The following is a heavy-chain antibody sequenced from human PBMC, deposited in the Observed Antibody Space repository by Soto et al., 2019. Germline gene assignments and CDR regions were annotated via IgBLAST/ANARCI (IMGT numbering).Heavy chain of an antibody. J-gene: IGHJ4*02. V-gene: IGHV1-2*07. CDR1: GYTFSGYY. CDR2: INTDTGGT. Sequence: ASVKVSCKASGYTFSGYYMHWLRQAPGQGPEWLGWINTDTGGTDSAHKFQGRVTMTRDPSISTAYLELSSLRSDDTAVYYCARDPIGGGTPYYCDFWGQGPLVTSPQ. CDR3: ARDPIGGGTPYYCDF. D-gene: IGHD3-10*01.